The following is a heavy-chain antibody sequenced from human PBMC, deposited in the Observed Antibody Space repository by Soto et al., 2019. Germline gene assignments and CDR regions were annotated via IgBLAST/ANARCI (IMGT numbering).Heavy chain of an antibody. CDR1: GFTFSSYA. D-gene: IGHD2-2*01. CDR2: ISYDGSNK. CDR3: ARDASSTLGSSYGMDV. J-gene: IGHJ6*02. Sequence: SVGSLRLSCAASGFTFSSYAMHWVRQAPGKGLEWVAVISYDGSNKYYADSVKGRFTISRDNSKNTLYLQMNSLRAEDTAVYYCARDASSTLGSSYGMDVWGQGTTVTVSS. V-gene: IGHV3-30-3*01.